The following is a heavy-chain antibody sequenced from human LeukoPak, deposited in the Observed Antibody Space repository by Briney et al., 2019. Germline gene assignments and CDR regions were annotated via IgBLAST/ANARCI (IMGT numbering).Heavy chain of an antibody. J-gene: IGHJ4*02. CDR1: GFTFSSYE. V-gene: IGHV3-48*03. CDR3: ARDLVEATTRGIDN. CDR2: INNNAKTI. Sequence: GGSLRLSCAASGFTFSSYEMNWVRQAPGKGLEWVSYINNNAKTIYHADSVKGRFTISRDNAKNSLFLQMNRLTADDTAVYYCARDLVEATTRGIDNWGQGTLVTVSS. D-gene: IGHD5-12*01.